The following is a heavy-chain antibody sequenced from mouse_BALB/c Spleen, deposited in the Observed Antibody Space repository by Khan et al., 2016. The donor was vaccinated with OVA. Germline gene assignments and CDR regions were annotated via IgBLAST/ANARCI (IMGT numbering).Heavy chain of an antibody. Sequence: EVQLQESGPGLVKPSQSLSLTCTVTGYSITSDYAWNWLRQFPGNKLEWMGYISYSGSTSYNPSLKSRISITRDTSKNQFFLQLNSVTTEDTATYYCARDRSRDNYAMDYWGQGTAVTVSS. V-gene: IGHV3-2*02. J-gene: IGHJ4*01. CDR2: ISYSGST. D-gene: IGHD2-14*01. CDR3: ARDRSRDNYAMDY. CDR1: GYSITSDYA.